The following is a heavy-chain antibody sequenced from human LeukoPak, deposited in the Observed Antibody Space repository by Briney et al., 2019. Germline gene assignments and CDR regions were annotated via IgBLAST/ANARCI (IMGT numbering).Heavy chain of an antibody. D-gene: IGHD3-10*02. CDR1: GFTFSSYA. Sequence: GGSLRLSCAASGFTFSSYAMSWVCQAPGKGLEWVSYISSSGSTIYYADSVKGRFTISRDNAKNSLYLQMNSLRAEDTAVYYCAELGITMIGGVWAKGTTVTISS. CDR2: ISSSGSTI. J-gene: IGHJ6*04. V-gene: IGHV3-48*03. CDR3: AELGITMIGGV.